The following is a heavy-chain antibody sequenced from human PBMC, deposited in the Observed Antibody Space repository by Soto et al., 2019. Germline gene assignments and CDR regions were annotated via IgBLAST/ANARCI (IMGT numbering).Heavy chain of an antibody. J-gene: IGHJ4*02. Sequence: QVQLVQSGAEVKKPGASVKVSCKASGYTFTSYGISWVRQAPGQGLEWMVWVSAYTGNTNYAQHLQGRVTMTTDTSTITAYMELRSLRSDDTAVYYCARFQVVTPLDYWGQGTLVTVSS. D-gene: IGHD2-21*02. V-gene: IGHV1-18*01. CDR3: ARFQVVTPLDY. CDR1: GYTFTSYG. CDR2: VSAYTGNT.